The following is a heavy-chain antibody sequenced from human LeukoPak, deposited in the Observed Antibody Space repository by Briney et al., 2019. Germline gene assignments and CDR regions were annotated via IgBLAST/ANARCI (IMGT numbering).Heavy chain of an antibody. CDR1: GGSISSTNW. CDR3: ARKGPFGMDV. J-gene: IGHJ6*02. V-gene: IGHV4-4*02. CDR2: VYHTGST. Sequence: SGTLSLTCAVSGGSISSTNWWSWVRQSPGKGLEWIGEVYHTGSTNYNPSLNSRVTISLDKSKNQSSLKLSSVTAADTAVYYSARKGPFGMDVWGQGTTVSVSS.